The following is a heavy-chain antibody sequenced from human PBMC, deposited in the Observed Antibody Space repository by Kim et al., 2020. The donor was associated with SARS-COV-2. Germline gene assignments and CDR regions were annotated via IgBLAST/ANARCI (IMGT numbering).Heavy chain of an antibody. CDR3: ARYTMITFGGVIVMGAFDI. J-gene: IGHJ3*02. Sequence: SRVTISVDTSKNQFSLKLSAVTAADTAVYYCARYTMITFGGVIVMGAFDIWGQGTMVTVSS. V-gene: IGHV4-30-2*05. D-gene: IGHD3-16*02.